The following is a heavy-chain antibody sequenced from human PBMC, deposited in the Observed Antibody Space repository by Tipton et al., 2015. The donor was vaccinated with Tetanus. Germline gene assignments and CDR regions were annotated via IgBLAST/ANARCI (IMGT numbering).Heavy chain of an antibody. V-gene: IGHV4-4*07. CDR3: GRDSPPARGYSYGYDAFHI. D-gene: IGHD5-18*01. CDR1: GGSITSYY. Sequence: LRLSCTVSGGSITSYYWSWIRQPAGKGLEWIGRISSSGSLDYNPSLESRVTMSVDTSKNHFSLRLSSVTAADTAVYYCGRDSPPARGYSYGYDAFHIWGQGTMVTVSS. J-gene: IGHJ3*02. CDR2: ISSSGSL.